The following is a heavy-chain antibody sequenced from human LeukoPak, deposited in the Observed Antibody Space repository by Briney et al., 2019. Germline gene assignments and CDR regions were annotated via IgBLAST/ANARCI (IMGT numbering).Heavy chain of an antibody. CDR1: GYTFTDYY. CDR2: INPKSGAT. D-gene: IGHD1-26*01. Sequence: ASVKVSCKTSGYTFTDYYIHWVRQAPGQGLEWMGWINPKSGATDFAQKFQGRITLTRDTSITTAHMEMNRLTSYDTAVYFCTIDEWELPGYWGQGTRVTVAT. J-gene: IGHJ4*02. V-gene: IGHV1-2*02. CDR3: TIDEWELPGY.